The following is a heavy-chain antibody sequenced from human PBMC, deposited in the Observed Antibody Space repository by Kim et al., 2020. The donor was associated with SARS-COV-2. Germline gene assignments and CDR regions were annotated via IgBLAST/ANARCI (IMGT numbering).Heavy chain of an antibody. CDR1: GDSVSSGSSA. V-gene: IGHV6-1*01. D-gene: IGHD3-16*02. CDR3: ARRTSYRPGNYGVAV. Sequence: SQTLSLTCANSGDSVSSGSSAWSWIRQSPSRGLEWLGRTYYTAQWNYQYGTSVKGRITISPDTSRNQCSLHLNSVTPDDTAVYYCARRTSYRPGNYGVAVWGQGTAVTVTS. J-gene: IGHJ6*01. CDR2: TYYTAQWNY.